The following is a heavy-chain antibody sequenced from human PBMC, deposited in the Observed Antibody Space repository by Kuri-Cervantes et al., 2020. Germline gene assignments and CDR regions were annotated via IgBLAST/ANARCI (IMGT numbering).Heavy chain of an antibody. D-gene: IGHD3-10*01. CDR1: GFTFSNYA. CDR2: ISAGGDAT. CDR3: ARVRLGYYYGSRYYYGMDV. V-gene: IGHV3-23*01. Sequence: GESLKISCAASGFTFSNYAMNWVRQAPGKGLEWVSAISAGGDATLFADSVKGRFTISRDNAKNSLYLQMNSLRAEDTAVYYCARVRLGYYYGSRYYYGMDVWGQGTTVTVSS. J-gene: IGHJ6*02.